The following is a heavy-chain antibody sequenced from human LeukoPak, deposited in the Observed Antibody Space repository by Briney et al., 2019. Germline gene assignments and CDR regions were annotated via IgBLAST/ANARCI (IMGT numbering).Heavy chain of an antibody. V-gene: IGHV4-61*02. CDR2: IYTSGST. D-gene: IGHD3-10*01. CDR3: AREGSGSLHPLDY. CDR1: GGSISSGSYY. J-gene: IGHJ4*02. Sequence: SETLSLTCTVSGGSISSGSYYWSWIRQPAGKGLEWIGRIYTSGSTNYNPSLKSRVTISVDTSKNQFSLKLSSVTAADTAVYYCAREGSGSLHPLDYWGQGTLVTVSS.